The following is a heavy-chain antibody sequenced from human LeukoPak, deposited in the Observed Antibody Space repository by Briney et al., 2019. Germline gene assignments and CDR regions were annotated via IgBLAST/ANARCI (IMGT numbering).Heavy chain of an antibody. D-gene: IGHD2-2*02. Sequence: AASVKVSCKASGYTFTSYYMHWVRQAPGQGLEWMGIINPSGGSTSYAQKFQGRVTMTRDTSTSTVYMELSSLRSEDTAVYYCARGGYGYCSSTSCYNADYWGRGTLVTVSS. CDR1: GYTFTSYY. V-gene: IGHV1-46*01. CDR2: INPSGGST. J-gene: IGHJ4*02. CDR3: ARGGYGYCSSTSCYNADY.